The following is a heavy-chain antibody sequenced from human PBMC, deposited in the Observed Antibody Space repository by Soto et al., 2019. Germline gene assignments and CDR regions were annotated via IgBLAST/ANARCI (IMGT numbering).Heavy chain of an antibody. D-gene: IGHD3-16*01. Sequence: QVQLVESGGGLVKPGGSLRLSCAASGFTLSDYYMSWIRQAPGKGLEWVSHISGSGNTIDYADSVKGRFTISRDNAKNSLHLQMNRLRDDDTAVFYCARGRYALDYWGQGTRVTVSS. CDR1: GFTLSDYY. CDR2: ISGSGNTI. V-gene: IGHV3-11*01. J-gene: IGHJ4*02. CDR3: ARGRYALDY.